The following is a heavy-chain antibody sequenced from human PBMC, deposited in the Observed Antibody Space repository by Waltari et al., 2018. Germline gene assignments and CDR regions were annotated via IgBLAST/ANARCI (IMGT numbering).Heavy chain of an antibody. D-gene: IGHD1-26*01. CDR3: TRGAWGSGSSKYFDY. V-gene: IGHV3-53*01. J-gene: IGHJ4*02. CDR1: GFTVNNNH. Sequence: EVQLVESGGGLIQPGGSLRLSCAASGFTVNNNHMSWVRKAPGKGLEWVSVIYSGGSTYYADSVKGRFIISRDNSKNTLYLQMNSLRAEDTAVYYCTRGAWGSGSSKYFDYWGQGTLVTVSS. CDR2: IYSGGST.